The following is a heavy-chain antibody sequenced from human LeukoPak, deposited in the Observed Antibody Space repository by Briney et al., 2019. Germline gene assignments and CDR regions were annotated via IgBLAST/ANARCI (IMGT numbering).Heavy chain of an antibody. CDR2: ISRRGNNI. CDR1: GFSFSDYS. J-gene: IGHJ4*02. CDR3: ARDLIAVVAYFDN. D-gene: IGHD6-19*01. Sequence: GGSLRLSCAASGFSFSDYSVNWVRQAPGKGLEWVSSISRRGNNIYYADSVKGRFTISRDNAQTSLFLQMSSLRVEDTAVYYCARDLIAVVAYFDNWGQGTLVTVSS. V-gene: IGHV3-21*01.